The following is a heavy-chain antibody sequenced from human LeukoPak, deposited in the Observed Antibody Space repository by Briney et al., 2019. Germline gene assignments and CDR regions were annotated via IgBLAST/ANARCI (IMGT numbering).Heavy chain of an antibody. Sequence: KASETQSLTCDVSGGSISGNTYYWGWIRQPPGKGLEWIGTIYYSGSTYYRPSLKSRVTISMDRSKNQISLKMASVTAADTAIFYCARRRYDSSTYNFDSWGPGTLVTVPS. CDR1: GGSISGNTYY. CDR2: IYYSGST. CDR3: ARRRYDSSTYNFDS. J-gene: IGHJ4*02. D-gene: IGHD3-22*01. V-gene: IGHV4-39*01.